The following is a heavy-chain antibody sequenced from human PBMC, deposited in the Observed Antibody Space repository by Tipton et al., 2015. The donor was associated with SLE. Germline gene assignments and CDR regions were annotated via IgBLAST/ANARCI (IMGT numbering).Heavy chain of an antibody. CDR3: ARQWLDWEGQYYSKYYMDV. Sequence: TLSLTCAVYGGSFSGYYWSWIRQPPGKGLEWIGDINHSGSTNYNPSLESRVTISVDTSKNQFSLRLSSVTAADTAVYYCARQWLDWEGQYYSKYYMDVWGKGTTVTVSS. J-gene: IGHJ6*03. D-gene: IGHD6-19*01. CDR2: INHSGST. V-gene: IGHV4-34*01. CDR1: GGSFSGYY.